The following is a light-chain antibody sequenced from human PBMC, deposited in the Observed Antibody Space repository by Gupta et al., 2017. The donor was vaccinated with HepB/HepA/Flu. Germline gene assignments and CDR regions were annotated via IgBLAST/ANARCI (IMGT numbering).Light chain of an antibody. CDR1: SSNVGRNN. V-gene: IGLV1-44*01. J-gene: IGLJ2*01. CDR3: AAWDTSLNVVV. Sequence: QSVLTPSTSVSGTPGQRVTISCSGSSSNVGRNNVNWYQQRPGTAPKLLIYYNDERPSGVPDRISGSKSGTSASLAISGLQSEDEADYYCAAWDTSLNVVVFGRGTKLTVL. CDR2: YND.